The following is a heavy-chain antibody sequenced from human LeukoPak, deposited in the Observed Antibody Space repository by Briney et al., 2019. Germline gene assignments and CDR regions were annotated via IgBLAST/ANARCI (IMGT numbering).Heavy chain of an antibody. CDR2: IRSSGSTI. V-gene: IGHV3-48*03. CDR1: GFTFSSYE. D-gene: IGHD6-13*01. CDR3: ARARISGSSYRWYNFDY. Sequence: GGSLRLSCAASGFTFSSYEMNLVRPAPGKGLEWVSYIRSSGSTIYYADSVKGQFPISRDKAKNSLYLQMNSLRAEDTAVYYCARARISGSSYRWYNFDYWGQGTLVTVSS. J-gene: IGHJ4*02.